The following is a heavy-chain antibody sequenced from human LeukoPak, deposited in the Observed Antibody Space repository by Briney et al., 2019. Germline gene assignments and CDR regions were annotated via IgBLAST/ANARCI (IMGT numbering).Heavy chain of an antibody. J-gene: IGHJ4*02. D-gene: IGHD5-18*01. Sequence: GESLKISCKGSGYSFTSYWIGWVRRMPGKGLEWMGIIYPGDSDTRYSPSFQGQVTISADKSISTAYLQWSSLKASDTAMYYCARRMGYSYGQDYFDYWGQGTLVTVSS. V-gene: IGHV5-51*01. CDR2: IYPGDSDT. CDR1: GYSFTSYW. CDR3: ARRMGYSYGQDYFDY.